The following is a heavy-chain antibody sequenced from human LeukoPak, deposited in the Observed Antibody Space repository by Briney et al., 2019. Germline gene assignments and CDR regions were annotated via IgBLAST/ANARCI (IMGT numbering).Heavy chain of an antibody. CDR1: GFTFSSYA. CDR2: ISGSGGST. V-gene: IGHV3-23*01. J-gene: IGHJ4*02. D-gene: IGHD6-6*01. CDR3: ARVSPKAALPHFDY. Sequence: GGSLRLSCAASGFTFSSYAMSWVRQAPGKGLEWVSAISGSGGSTYYTDSVKGRFTISRDNSKNTLYLQMNRLRAEDTAVYYCARVSPKAALPHFDYWGQGTLVTVSS.